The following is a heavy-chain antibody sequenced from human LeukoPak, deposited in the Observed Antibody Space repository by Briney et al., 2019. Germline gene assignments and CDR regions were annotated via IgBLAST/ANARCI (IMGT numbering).Heavy chain of an antibody. D-gene: IGHD6-6*01. CDR1: GFTFSSYA. Sequence: PGGSLRLSCAASGFTFSSYAIHWVRQAPGKGLEWVAVISYDGSNKNYADSVKGRFSISRDNSKNTLYLLMNSLRAEDTAVYYCARGSHRIEYRRSAAFDPWGQGTLVTVSS. CDR2: ISYDGSNK. CDR3: ARGSHRIEYRRSAAFDP. V-gene: IGHV3-30*04. J-gene: IGHJ5*02.